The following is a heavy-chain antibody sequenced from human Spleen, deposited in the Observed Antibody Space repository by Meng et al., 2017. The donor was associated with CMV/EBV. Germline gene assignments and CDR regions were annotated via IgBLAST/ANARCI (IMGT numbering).Heavy chain of an antibody. D-gene: IGHD2-2*01. J-gene: IGHJ6*02. CDR2: INPNSGGT. V-gene: IGHV1-2*02. CDR3: ARDGSTSLFHYYGMDV. CDR1: GYTFTGYY. Sequence: ASVKVSCKASGYTFTGYYMHWVRQAPGQGLEWMGWINPNSGGTNYAQKFQGRVTMTRDTSISTAYMELSRLRSDDTAVYYCARDGSTSLFHYYGMDVWGQGTTVTVSS.